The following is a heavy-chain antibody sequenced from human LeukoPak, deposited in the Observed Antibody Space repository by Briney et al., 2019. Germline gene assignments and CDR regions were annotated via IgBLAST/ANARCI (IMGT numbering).Heavy chain of an antibody. J-gene: IGHJ4*02. Sequence: GGSLRLSCAASGFTFGNFWMHWVRQAPGKGLVWVSRINSDGSRTSYADSVKGRFTISRDNAKNTLYLQMNSLRAEDTAVYYCARDSIAAAGKPDYWGQGTLVTVSS. D-gene: IGHD6-13*01. CDR1: GFTFGNFW. CDR3: ARDSIAAAGKPDY. CDR2: INSDGSRT. V-gene: IGHV3-74*01.